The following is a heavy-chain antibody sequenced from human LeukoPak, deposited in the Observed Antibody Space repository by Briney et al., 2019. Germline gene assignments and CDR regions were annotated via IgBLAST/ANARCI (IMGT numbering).Heavy chain of an antibody. CDR3: VRLLRAAMAFDY. CDR2: IYYSGST. J-gene: IGHJ4*02. CDR1: GGSISSSCYY. Sequence: SETLSLTCTVSGGSISSSCYYWGWMRQPPGKGLEWIGSIYYSGSTYYNPSLKSRVTISVDTSKNQLSLKLSSVTAADTAVYYCVRLLRAAMAFDYWGQGTLVTVSS. V-gene: IGHV4-39*01. D-gene: IGHD5-18*01.